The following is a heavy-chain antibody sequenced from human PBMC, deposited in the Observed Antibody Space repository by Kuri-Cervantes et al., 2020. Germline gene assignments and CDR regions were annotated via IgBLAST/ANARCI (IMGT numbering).Heavy chain of an antibody. J-gene: IGHJ4*02. CDR2: IWYDGSKK. CDR1: GFTFSSYG. D-gene: IGHD2-2*01. V-gene: IGHV3-33*01. CDR3: VREYCSSSSCTFDY. Sequence: GESLKISCAASGFTFSSYGMHWVRQAPSKGLEWVAVIWYDGSKKNYADSVKGRFTISRDNSKNTLYLQMNSLRVEDTAMYYCVREYCSSSSCTFDYWGQGTLVTVSS.